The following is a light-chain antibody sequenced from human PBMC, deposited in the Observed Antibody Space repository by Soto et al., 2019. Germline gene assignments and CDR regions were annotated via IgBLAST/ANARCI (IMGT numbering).Light chain of an antibody. Sequence: QAVVTQEPSFSVSPGRTVTLTCALSSGSVSTSYCPSWYQQTPGQTPRTLIYNTNTRSSGVPDRFSGSILGNKAALTITGAQAEDESNYYCVLYMGSGTWVFGGGTKLTVL. CDR2: NTN. V-gene: IGLV8-61*01. CDR1: SGSVSTSYC. J-gene: IGLJ3*02. CDR3: VLYMGSGTWV.